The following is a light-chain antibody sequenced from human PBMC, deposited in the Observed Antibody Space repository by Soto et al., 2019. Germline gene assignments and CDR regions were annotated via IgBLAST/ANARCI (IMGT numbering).Light chain of an antibody. CDR2: DVI. V-gene: IGLV2-11*01. Sequence: SVLTQPPSVSGSPGQSVTISCTGTSTDFVSYNRVSWYQQHPGKAPKLMIYDVIKRPSGVPDRFSGSKSGNTASLTISGLLAEDEADYYCCSYVGSYSYVFGTGTKVTVL. CDR1: STDFVSYNR. J-gene: IGLJ1*01. CDR3: CSYVGSYSYV.